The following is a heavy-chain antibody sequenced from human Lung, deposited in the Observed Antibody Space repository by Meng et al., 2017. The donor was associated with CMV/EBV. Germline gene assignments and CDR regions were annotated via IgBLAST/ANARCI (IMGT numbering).Heavy chain of an antibody. CDR1: WFSLSTSGVG. V-gene: IGHV2-5*02. Sequence: QITLKESGPTLGKPTQTLTLTCTFSWFSLSTSGVGVGWIRQPPGKALECLAIIYGDDEKRYSPSLESRLTVTKDTSKNQVVLTMTNMVPVDTATYYCARAAARPSDWFDPWGQGTLVTVSS. CDR2: IYGDDEK. J-gene: IGHJ5*02. D-gene: IGHD6-6*01. CDR3: ARAAARPSDWFDP.